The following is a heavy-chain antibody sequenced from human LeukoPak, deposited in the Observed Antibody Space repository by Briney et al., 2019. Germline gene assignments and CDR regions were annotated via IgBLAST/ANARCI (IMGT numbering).Heavy chain of an antibody. V-gene: IGHV6-1*01. CDR2: KYYRYKWYN. Sequence: SQTLSLTCAISGDRVSSSSGAWNWIRQSPSGGLKWLGRKYYRYKWYNDYAVSVKRLLTINPDTSKNQFSLHLNSVTPEDTAEYYCARGDRGTTASFDSWGQGTLVTVSS. CDR1: GDRVSSSSGA. J-gene: IGHJ5*01. D-gene: IGHD1-1*01. CDR3: ARGDRGTTASFDS.